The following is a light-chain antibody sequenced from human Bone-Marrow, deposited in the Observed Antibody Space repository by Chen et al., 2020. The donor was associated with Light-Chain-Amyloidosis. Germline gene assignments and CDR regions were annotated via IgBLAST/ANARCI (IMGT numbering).Light chain of an antibody. Sequence: QSALPQPASVSGSPGPSITISCTGTSSDVGGYNYVPWYQQHPGKAPKLMIYDVSNRPSGVSNRFSGSKSGNTASLTISGLQAEDEADYYCCSYAGSNTYVFGTETKVTVL. V-gene: IGLV2-23*02. J-gene: IGLJ1*01. CDR3: CSYAGSNTYV. CDR1: SSDVGGYNY. CDR2: DVS.